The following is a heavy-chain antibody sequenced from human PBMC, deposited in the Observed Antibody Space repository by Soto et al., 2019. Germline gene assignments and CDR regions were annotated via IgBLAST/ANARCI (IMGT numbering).Heavy chain of an antibody. Sequence: QVQLLQSGAEVKKPGSSVKFSCKASGGPFSRYAISWVRQAPGQWLEWMGGIIPIFGTANYVQKFQGRVTSTADESTSTAYRELSSLRSEDTAVYYCARAPPTVTLWFDPWCQGALITVS. D-gene: IGHD4-4*01. CDR3: ARAPPTVTLWFDP. J-gene: IGHJ5*02. CDR2: IIPIFGTA. V-gene: IGHV1-69*12. CDR1: GGPFSRYA.